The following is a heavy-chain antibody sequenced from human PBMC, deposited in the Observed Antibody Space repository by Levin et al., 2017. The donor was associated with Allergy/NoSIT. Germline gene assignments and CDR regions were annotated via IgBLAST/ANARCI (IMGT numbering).Heavy chain of an antibody. CDR2: ISSSSSTI. J-gene: IGHJ4*02. CDR3: ARDGCSGGSCYLGAYYFDY. V-gene: IGHV3-48*01. Sequence: GESLKISCAASGFTFSSYSMNWVRQAPGKGLEWVSYISSSSSTIYYADSVKGRFTISRDNAKNSLYLQMNSLRAEDTAVYYCARDGCSGGSCYLGAYYFDYWGQGTLVTVSS. D-gene: IGHD2-15*01. CDR1: GFTFSSYS.